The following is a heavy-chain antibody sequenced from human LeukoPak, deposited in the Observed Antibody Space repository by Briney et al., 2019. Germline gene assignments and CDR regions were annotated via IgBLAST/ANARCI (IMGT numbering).Heavy chain of an antibody. CDR2: ISWNSGSI. CDR1: GFTFDDYA. V-gene: IGHV3-9*03. Sequence: GGSLRLSCAASGFTFDDYAMHWVRHAPGKGLEWVSGISWNSGSIVYADSVKGRFTISRDNAKNSLYLQMNSLRAEDMALYYCAKDVVAASTGFFDYWGQGTLVTVSS. J-gene: IGHJ4*02. CDR3: AKDVVAASTGFFDY. D-gene: IGHD1-14*01.